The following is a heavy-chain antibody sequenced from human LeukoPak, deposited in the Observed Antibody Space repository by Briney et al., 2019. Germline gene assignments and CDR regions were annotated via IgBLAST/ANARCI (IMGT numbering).Heavy chain of an antibody. CDR3: AKLGVVASSGPLFDY. CDR2: ISHDGSKQ. V-gene: IGHV3-30*18. CDR1: GFTFTGFG. Sequence: GTSLRLSCAASGFTFTGFGMHWVRQAPGKGLEWLALISHDGSKQYYGDSVKGRFTISRDNSKNTMYLQMRNLSAEDAAIYPCAKLGVVASSGPLFDYWGQGPLVTVSS. D-gene: IGHD2-15*01. J-gene: IGHJ4*02.